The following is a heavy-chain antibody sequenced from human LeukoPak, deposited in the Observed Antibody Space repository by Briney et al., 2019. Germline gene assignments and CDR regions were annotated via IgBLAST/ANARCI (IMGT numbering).Heavy chain of an antibody. CDR3: AKDNRIQLWEPFDY. CDR1: GFTFSSYA. D-gene: IGHD5-18*01. Sequence: PGGSLRLSCAASGFTFSSYAMSWVRQAPGKGLEWVSAISGSGGSTYYADSVKGRFTISRNNSKNTLYLQMNSLRAEDTAVYYCAKDNRIQLWEPFDYWGQGTLVTVSS. J-gene: IGHJ4*02. CDR2: ISGSGGST. V-gene: IGHV3-23*01.